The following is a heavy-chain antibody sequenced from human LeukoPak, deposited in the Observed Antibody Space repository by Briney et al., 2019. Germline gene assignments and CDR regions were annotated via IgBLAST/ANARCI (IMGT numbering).Heavy chain of an antibody. D-gene: IGHD1-26*01. CDR2: IYSGGST. J-gene: IGHJ4*02. V-gene: IGHV3-53*01. Sequence: GGSLRLSCAASGFTVSSNYMSWVRQAPGKGLEWVSIIYSGGSTYYTDSVKGRFTISRDNSKNTLYLQMNSLRGEDTAVYYCARARSYSFDYWGQGTLVSVSS. CDR3: ARARSYSFDY. CDR1: GFTVSSNY.